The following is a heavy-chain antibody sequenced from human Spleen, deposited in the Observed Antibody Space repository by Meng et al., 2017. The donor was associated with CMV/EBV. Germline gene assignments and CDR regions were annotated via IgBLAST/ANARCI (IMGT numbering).Heavy chain of an antibody. V-gene: IGHV1-8*03. CDR2: MNPNSGNT. CDR1: GGTLSTYD. D-gene: IGHD3-3*01. J-gene: IGHJ6*02. CDR3: ARDFWSGNSLYGMDV. Sequence: ASVKVSCKASGGTLSTYDINWVRQAAGQGLEWMGWMNPNSGNTGYAQKFQGRVTITRNTSISTAYMELSSLRSEDTAVYYCARDFWSGNSLYGMDVWGQGTTVTVSS.